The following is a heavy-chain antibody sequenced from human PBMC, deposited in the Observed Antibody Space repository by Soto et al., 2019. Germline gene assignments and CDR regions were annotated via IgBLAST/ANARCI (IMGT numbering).Heavy chain of an antibody. V-gene: IGHV4-59*01. CDR2: SYYSGST. CDR1: VGSINSYY. Sequence: PSETLSRTCPVSVGSINSYYWSWIRHPPGKGLEWIGESYYSGSTNCNPALKSRVTISVDPSKNPLSMRLSSVTDADKAVYYRARGAGGYSYGVYGRDVWGQVTTVTVS. CDR3: ARGAGGYSYGVYGRDV. D-gene: IGHD5-18*01. J-gene: IGHJ6*02.